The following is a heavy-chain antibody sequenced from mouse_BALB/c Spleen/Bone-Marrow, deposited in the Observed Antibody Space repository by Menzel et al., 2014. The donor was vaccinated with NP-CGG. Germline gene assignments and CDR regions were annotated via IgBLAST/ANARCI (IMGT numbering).Heavy chain of an antibody. V-gene: IGHV1-14*01. CDR1: GYTFTSYI. J-gene: IGHJ2*01. CDR3: ARGGGHYFDY. Sequence: VQLQQPGPELVKPGASVKMSCKASGYTFTSYILHWVKQKPGQGLEWIGYINPYNDGTEYNEKFKGKATLTSDKFSSATYMELSSLTSEDSAVYYCARGGGHYFDYWGQDTTLTVSS. CDR2: INPYNDGT.